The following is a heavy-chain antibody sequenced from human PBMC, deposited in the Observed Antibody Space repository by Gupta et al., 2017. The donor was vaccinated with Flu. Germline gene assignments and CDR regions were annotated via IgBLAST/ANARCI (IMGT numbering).Heavy chain of an antibody. Sequence: QVRLQESRPGLVKPSETLSPTSTVSGPSINSFHWSWIRQSPRKGLEWIGYAYYSDTTKYNPKFESRVTISVATSRTQFSLNLTSATAADTAVYYCARHQGFCTDDGCHSSWFESWGQGTLVTVSS. V-gene: IGHV4-59*01. J-gene: IGHJ5*01. D-gene: IGHD2-15*01. CDR3: ARHQGFCTDDGCHSSWFES. CDR1: GPSINSFH. CDR2: AYYSDTT.